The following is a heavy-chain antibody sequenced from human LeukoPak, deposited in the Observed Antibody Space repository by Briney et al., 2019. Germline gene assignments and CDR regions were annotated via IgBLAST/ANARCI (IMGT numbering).Heavy chain of an antibody. D-gene: IGHD2-8*02. CDR3: AREGRPGNWFDP. Sequence: SETLSLTCTVSVGSISSGGYYWSWIRQHPGKGLEWIGYIYYSGSTYYNPSLKSRVTISVDTSKNQFSLKLSSVTAADTAVYYCAREGRPGNWFDPWGQGTLVTVSS. CDR2: IYYSGST. J-gene: IGHJ5*02. V-gene: IGHV4-31*03. CDR1: VGSISSGGYY.